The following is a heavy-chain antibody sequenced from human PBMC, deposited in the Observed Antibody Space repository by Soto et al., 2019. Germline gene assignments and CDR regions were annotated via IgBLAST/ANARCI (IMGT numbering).Heavy chain of an antibody. D-gene: IGHD6-19*01. CDR2: ISGSGTSS. Sequence: PGGSLRLSCAASGFTFSSYGMHWVRQAPGKGLEWVSSISGSGTSSYYADSVKGRFTFSRDNSKNTLNLQMNSLRADDPAVYFCGKYHPDGWYGSLDYWGRGTGDTAPQ. CDR3: GKYHPDGWYGSLDY. V-gene: IGHV3-23*01. CDR1: GFTFSSYG. J-gene: IGHJ4*02.